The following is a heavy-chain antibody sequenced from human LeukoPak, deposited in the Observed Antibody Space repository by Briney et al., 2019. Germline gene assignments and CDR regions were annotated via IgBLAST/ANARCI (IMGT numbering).Heavy chain of an antibody. Sequence: GGSLRLSCAASGFTFSSYGMHWVRQAPGKGLEWVAFIRYDGSNKYYADSVKGRFTISRDNSKNTLYLQMNSLRAEDTAVYYCAKGDCSSTSCYTLDYWGQGTLVTVSS. CDR2: IRYDGSNK. V-gene: IGHV3-30*02. CDR3: AKGDCSSTSCYTLDY. CDR1: GFTFSSYG. J-gene: IGHJ4*02. D-gene: IGHD2-2*02.